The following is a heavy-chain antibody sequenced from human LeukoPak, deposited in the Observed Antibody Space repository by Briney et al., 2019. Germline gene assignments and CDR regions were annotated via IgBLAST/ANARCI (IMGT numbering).Heavy chain of an antibody. V-gene: IGHV4-39*01. Sequence: SETLSLTCTVSGGSISSSSYYWGWIRQPPGKGLEWIGSIYYSGSTYYNPSLKSRVTISVDTSKNQFSLKLSSVTAADTAVYYCARLSWGGGYGGNYFDYWGQGTLVTVSS. CDR1: GGSISSSSYY. D-gene: IGHD5-12*01. J-gene: IGHJ4*02. CDR2: IYYSGST. CDR3: ARLSWGGGYGGNYFDY.